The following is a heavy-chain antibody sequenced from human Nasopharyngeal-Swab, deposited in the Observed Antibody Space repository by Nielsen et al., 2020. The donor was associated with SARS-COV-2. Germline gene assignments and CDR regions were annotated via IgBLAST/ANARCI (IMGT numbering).Heavy chain of an antibody. D-gene: IGHD4-17*01. V-gene: IGHV4-31*03. J-gene: IGHJ4*02. CDR3: ARQTYGDYVVDYYFDY. Sequence: LRLSCTVSGGSISSGGYYWSWIRQHPGKGLEWIGYIYYSGSTYYNPSLKSRVTISVDTSKNQFSLKLSSVTAADTAVYYCARQTYGDYVVDYYFDYWGQGTLVTVSS. CDR2: IYYSGST. CDR1: GGSISSGGYY.